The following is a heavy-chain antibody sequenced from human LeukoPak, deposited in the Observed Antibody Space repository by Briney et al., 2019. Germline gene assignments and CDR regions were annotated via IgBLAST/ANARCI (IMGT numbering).Heavy chain of an antibody. J-gene: IGHJ4*02. V-gene: IGHV3-30*18. Sequence: PGGSLRLSCAASGFTVSSNYMSWVRQAPGKGLEWVAVISYDGSNKYYADSVKGRFTISRDNSKDTLYLQMNSLRAEDTAVYYCAKDPAYYYDSSGYYDYWGQGTLVTVSS. CDR2: ISYDGSNK. CDR3: AKDPAYYYDSSGYYDY. CDR1: GFTVSSNY. D-gene: IGHD3-22*01.